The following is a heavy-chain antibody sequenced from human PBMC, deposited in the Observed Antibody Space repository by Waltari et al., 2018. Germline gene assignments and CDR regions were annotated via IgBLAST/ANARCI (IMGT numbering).Heavy chain of an antibody. CDR3: ARGSLTFDY. V-gene: IGHV4-34*01. Sequence: QVQLQQWGAGLLKPSETLSLPCAVYGGSFSGYYWSWIRQPPGKGLEWIGEINHSGSTNYNPSLKSRVTISVDTSKNQFSLKLSSVTAADTAVYYCARGSLTFDYWGQGTLVTVSS. J-gene: IGHJ4*02. CDR2: INHSGST. CDR1: GGSFSGYY. D-gene: IGHD3-9*01.